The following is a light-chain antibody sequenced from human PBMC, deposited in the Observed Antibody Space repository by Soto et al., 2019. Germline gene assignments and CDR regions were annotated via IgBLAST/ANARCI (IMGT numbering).Light chain of an antibody. CDR3: QQSYTLPIT. Sequence: DIQMTQSPSSLSASVGDRVTITCRASQTISNYLNWYQQKPGKAPKLLIYDASSLQSGVPSRFSGSGSGTDFTLTISSLQSEDFGSYYCQQSYTLPITFGQGTRLDIK. CDR1: QTISNY. CDR2: DAS. J-gene: IGKJ5*01. V-gene: IGKV1-39*01.